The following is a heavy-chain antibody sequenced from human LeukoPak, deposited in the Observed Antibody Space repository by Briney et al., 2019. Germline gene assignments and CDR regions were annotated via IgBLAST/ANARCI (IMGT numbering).Heavy chain of an antibody. D-gene: IGHD3-10*01. CDR3: AKDFCFGSYGSGSPWDI. CDR2: ISGSGGST. CDR1: RFTFSSYA. V-gene: IGHV3-23*01. J-gene: IGHJ3*02. Sequence: GGSLRLSCAASRFTFSSYAMTWVRQAPGEGLEWVSAISGSGGSTYYADSVKGRFTISRGNSKKTLHLQMNSLRAEDTAVYYCAKDFCFGSYGSGSPWDIWGQGTMVTVSS.